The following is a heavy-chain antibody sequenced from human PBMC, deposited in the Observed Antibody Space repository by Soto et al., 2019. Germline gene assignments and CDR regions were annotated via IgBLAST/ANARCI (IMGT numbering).Heavy chain of an antibody. D-gene: IGHD3-3*01. CDR1: GFPFSSYW. CDR3: ATGQITIFGVVISLDAFDI. Sequence: GGSLRLSCAASGFPFSSYWMSWVRRAPGKGLEWVANIKQDGSEKYYVDSVKGRFTISRDNAKNSLYLQMNSLRAEDTAVYYCATGQITIFGVVISLDAFDIWGEGTMVTVSS. J-gene: IGHJ3*02. CDR2: IKQDGSEK. V-gene: IGHV3-7*05.